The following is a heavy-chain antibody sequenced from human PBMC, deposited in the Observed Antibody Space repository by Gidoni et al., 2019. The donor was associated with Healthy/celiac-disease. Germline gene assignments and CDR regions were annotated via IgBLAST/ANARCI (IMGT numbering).Heavy chain of an antibody. CDR3: TTGLGFLEWLPSFGAFDI. V-gene: IGHV3-15*01. CDR2: IKSKTDGGTT. D-gene: IGHD3-3*01. Sequence: EVQLVESGGGLVKPGGSLRLSCAASGFTFSNAWMIWVRQAPGKGLEWVGRIKSKTDGGTTDYAAPVKGRFTISRDDSKNTLYLQMNSLKTEDTAVYYCTTGLGFLEWLPSFGAFDIWGQGTMVTVSS. CDR1: GFTFSNAW. J-gene: IGHJ3*02.